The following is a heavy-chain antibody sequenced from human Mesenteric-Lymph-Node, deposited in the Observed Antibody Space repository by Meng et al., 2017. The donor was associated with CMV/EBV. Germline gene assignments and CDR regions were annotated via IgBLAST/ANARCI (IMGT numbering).Heavy chain of an antibody. CDR3: ARDHSSGFLY. CDR2: IIPILDAT. D-gene: IGHD6-19*01. J-gene: IGHJ4*02. V-gene: IGHV1-69*10. Sequence: SVKVSCKVSGDTFTGHAFVWVRQAPGRGLEWMGGIIPILDATKFAQKFAGRLTISADRSTTTAYMELSSLRSEDTAVYFCARDHSSGFLYWGQGTLVTVSS. CDR1: GDTFTGHA.